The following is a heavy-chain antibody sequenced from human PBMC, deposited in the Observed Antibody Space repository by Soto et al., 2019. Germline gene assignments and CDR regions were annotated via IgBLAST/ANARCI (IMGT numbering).Heavy chain of an antibody. Sequence: SETLSLTCTVSGGPVSSGSYYWSWIRQPPGKGLEWIGDIYYSGSTNYNPSLKSRVTISVDTSKNQFSLKLSSVTAADTAVYYCARDIVTTGMGWFDPWGQGTLVTVSS. CDR1: GGPVSSGSYY. V-gene: IGHV4-61*01. J-gene: IGHJ5*02. D-gene: IGHD2-2*01. CDR3: ARDIVTTGMGWFDP. CDR2: IYYSGST.